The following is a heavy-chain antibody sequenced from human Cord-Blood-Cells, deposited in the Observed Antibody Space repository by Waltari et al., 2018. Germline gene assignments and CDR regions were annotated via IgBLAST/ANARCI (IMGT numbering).Heavy chain of an antibody. V-gene: IGHV1-69*01. CDR1: GGTFSSYA. CDR3: ATGPLTGIAAAGGDY. D-gene: IGHD6-13*01. J-gene: IGHJ4*02. CDR2: IIPIFGTA. Sequence: QVQLVQSGAEVKKPGSSVKVSCKASGGTFSSYAISSVRQAPGQGLEWMGWIIPIFGTANYAQKFQGRVTITADESTSTAYMELSSLRSEDTAVYYCATGPLTGIAAAGGDYWGQGTLVTVSS.